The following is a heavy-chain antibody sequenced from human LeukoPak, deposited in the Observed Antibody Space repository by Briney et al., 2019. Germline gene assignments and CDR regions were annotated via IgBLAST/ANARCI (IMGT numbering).Heavy chain of an antibody. J-gene: IGHJ4*02. Sequence: SVKVSCKASGGTFSSYAISWVRQAPGQGLEWMGGIIPIFGTANYAQKFQGRVTITPDESTSTAYMELSSLRSEDTAVYYCARETVVVPAAPLGYFDYWGQGTLVTVSS. CDR3: ARETVVVPAAPLGYFDY. V-gene: IGHV1-69*01. CDR1: GGTFSSYA. D-gene: IGHD2-2*01. CDR2: IIPIFGTA.